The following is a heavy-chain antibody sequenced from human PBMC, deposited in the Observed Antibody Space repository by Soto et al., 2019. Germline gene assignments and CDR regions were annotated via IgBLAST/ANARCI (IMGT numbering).Heavy chain of an antibody. J-gene: IGHJ5*02. Sequence: SETLSLTCAVSGGSISSGGYSWSWIRQPPGKGLEWIGYIYHSGSTYYNPSLKSRVTISVDRSKNQFSLKLSSVTAADTAVYYCARDQGRAAADTTDNWFDPWGQGTLVTVSS. CDR2: IYHSGST. D-gene: IGHD6-13*01. CDR3: ARDQGRAAADTTDNWFDP. CDR1: GGSISSGGYS. V-gene: IGHV4-30-2*01.